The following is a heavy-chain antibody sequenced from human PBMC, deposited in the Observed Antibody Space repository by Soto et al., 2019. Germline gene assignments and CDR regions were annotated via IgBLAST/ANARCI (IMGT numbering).Heavy chain of an antibody. J-gene: IGHJ5*02. D-gene: IGHD1-1*01. V-gene: IGHV4-4*02. CDR3: ARLDSNSWFDP. Sequence: QVHLQESGPGLVKPSGTLSLTCAVSGGSISSSNWWSWVRQPPGKGLEWIGEIYHSGNTNYNPSLKRRVTISVDQSNNQFSLNLTPVTAADTALYYCARLDSNSWFDPWGQGTLVTVSS. CDR1: GGSISSSNW. CDR2: IYHSGNT.